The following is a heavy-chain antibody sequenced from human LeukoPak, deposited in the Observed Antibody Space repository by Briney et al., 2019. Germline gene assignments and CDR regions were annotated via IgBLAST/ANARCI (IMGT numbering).Heavy chain of an antibody. CDR1: GFTFSSYS. CDR3: ARGLTTKRSPAADY. CDR2: ISSSSSYI. Sequence: PGGSLRLSCAASGFTFSSYSMNWVRQAPGKGLEWVSSISSSSSYIYYADSVKGRFTISRDNAKNSLYLQMNSLRAEDTALYYCARGLTTKRSPAADYWGQGTLVTVSS. V-gene: IGHV3-21*04. D-gene: IGHD4-11*01. J-gene: IGHJ4*02.